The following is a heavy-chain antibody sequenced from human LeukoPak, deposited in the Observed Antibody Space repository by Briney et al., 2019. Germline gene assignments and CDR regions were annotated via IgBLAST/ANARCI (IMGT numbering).Heavy chain of an antibody. Sequence: GGSLRLSCAASGLSFSSFAVSWVRQGPARGLEWVSSIRGNGETFDADSVKGRFTLSSATSMNTVYFQLNNLRVEDTAIYCCARASGVSSSDAVRWGQGTLVTVSS. J-gene: IGHJ4*02. D-gene: IGHD1-26*01. CDR2: IRGNGET. CDR1: GLSFSSFA. V-gene: IGHV3-23*01. CDR3: ARASGVSSSDAVR.